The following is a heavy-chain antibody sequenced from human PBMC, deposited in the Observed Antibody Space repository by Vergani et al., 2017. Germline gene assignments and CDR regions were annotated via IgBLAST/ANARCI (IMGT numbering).Heavy chain of an antibody. V-gene: IGHV1-18*04. J-gene: IGHJ6*03. CDR1: GYTFRNYG. CDR2: ISVYNGET. CDR3: ARCVAELRGEYYYYYMDV. D-gene: IGHD1-7*01. Sequence: QVQLVQSGAEVKKPGSSVKVSCEGSGYTFRNYGISWVRQAPGEGLEWLGWISVYNGETKFAQKFQGRVTLTRDTSTDTAYMEMGSLRSDDTAVYYCARCVAELRGEYYYYYMDVWGKGTTVTVSS.